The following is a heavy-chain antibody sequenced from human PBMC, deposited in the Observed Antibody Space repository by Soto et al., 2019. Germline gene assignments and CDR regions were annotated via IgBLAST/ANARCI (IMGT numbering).Heavy chain of an antibody. CDR3: AKSMDIVVVVATDY. CDR1: GFTFSSYG. J-gene: IGHJ4*02. CDR2: ISYDGSNK. D-gene: IGHD2-15*01. V-gene: IGHV3-30*18. Sequence: QVQLVESGGGVVQPGRSLRLSCAASGFTFSSYGMHWVRQAPGKGLEWVAVISYDGSNKYYADSVKGRFTISRENSKNTLYLQMNSLRAEDTAVYYCAKSMDIVVVVATDYWGQGTLVTVSS.